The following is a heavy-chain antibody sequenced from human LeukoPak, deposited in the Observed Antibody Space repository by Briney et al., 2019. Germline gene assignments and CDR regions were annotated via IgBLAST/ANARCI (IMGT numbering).Heavy chain of an antibody. CDR2: ISASGGS. CDR1: GFNFSIYA. D-gene: IGHD2-15*01. Sequence: GGSLRLSCAASGFNFSIYAMSWVRQAPGKGLEWVSGISASGGSYYADSVKGRFTVSRDISKNTLYLQMNSLRAEDTAVYFCVRETRDCTGGTCQSAGGYYFYYWSQGTLVTVSS. CDR3: VRETRDCTGGTCQSAGGYYFYY. J-gene: IGHJ4*02. V-gene: IGHV3-23*01.